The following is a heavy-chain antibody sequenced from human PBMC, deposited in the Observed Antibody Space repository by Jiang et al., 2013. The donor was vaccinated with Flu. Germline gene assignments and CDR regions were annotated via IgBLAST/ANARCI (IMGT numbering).Heavy chain of an antibody. CDR3: ARVVRGSGPDY. V-gene: IGHV4-59*01. CDR1: GEYTSTYF. D-gene: IGHD6-6*01. Sequence: SGPGLVKPSETLSLTCSVSGEYTSTYFWAWIRQPPGKGLEWIANTYDGGHINYNPSLKSRARMSADTPKKQFSLRLTSVTAADTGVYYCARVVRGSGPDYWGQGTLVTVSS. CDR2: TYDGGHI. J-gene: IGHJ4*02.